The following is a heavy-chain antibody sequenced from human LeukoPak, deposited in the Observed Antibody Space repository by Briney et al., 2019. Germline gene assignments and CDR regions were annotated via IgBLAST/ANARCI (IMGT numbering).Heavy chain of an antibody. CDR2: INHSGST. Sequence: SETLSLTCAVYGGSFSGYYWRWIPHPPGKGLEWIGEINHSGSTNYNPSLKSRVTISVDTSKNQFSLKLSSVTAADTAVYYCARGHTVTAYYYYGMDVWGKGTTVTVSS. D-gene: IGHD4-11*01. J-gene: IGHJ6*04. CDR3: ARGHTVTAYYYYGMDV. CDR1: GGSFSGYY. V-gene: IGHV4-34*01.